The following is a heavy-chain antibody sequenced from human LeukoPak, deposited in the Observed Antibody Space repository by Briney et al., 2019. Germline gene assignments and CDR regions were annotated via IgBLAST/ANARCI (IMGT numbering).Heavy chain of an antibody. J-gene: IGHJ4*02. CDR1: GYTFTSYD. V-gene: IGHV1-8*01. Sequence: ASVKVSCKASGYTFTSYDINWVRQATGQGLEWMGWMNPNSGNTGYAQKFQGRVTMTRNTSISTAYMELRSLRSDDTAVYYCARKGRDGYNYFDYWGQGTLVTVSS. CDR2: MNPNSGNT. CDR3: ARKGRDGYNYFDY. D-gene: IGHD5-24*01.